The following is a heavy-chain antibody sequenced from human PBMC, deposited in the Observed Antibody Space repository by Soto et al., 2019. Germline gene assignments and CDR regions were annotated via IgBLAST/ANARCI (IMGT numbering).Heavy chain of an antibody. J-gene: IGHJ4*02. CDR3: ARDVSGSYFSSFDY. CDR1: GFTFSSYS. D-gene: IGHD2-15*01. CDR2: ISSSSSYI. V-gene: IGHV3-21*01. Sequence: EVQLVESGGGLVKPGGSLRLSCAASGFTFSSYSMNWVRQAPGKGLEWVSSISSSSSYIYYADSVKGRFTISRDNAKNSLYLQMNSLRAEERAVYYCARDVSGSYFSSFDYRGQGTLVTVSS.